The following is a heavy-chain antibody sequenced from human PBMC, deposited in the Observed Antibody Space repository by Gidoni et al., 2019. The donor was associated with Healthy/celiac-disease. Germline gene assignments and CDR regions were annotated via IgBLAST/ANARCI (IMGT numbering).Heavy chain of an antibody. D-gene: IGHD3-22*01. CDR1: GFSLSTSGVG. J-gene: IGHJ4*02. CDR2: IYWDDDK. CDR3: AHSRNYDSSGYHGDYFDY. V-gene: IGHV2-5*02. Sequence: QITLKESSPTLVKPTQTLTLTCTFSGFSLSTSGVGVGWIRQPPGKALEWLALIYWDDDKRYSPSLKSGLTITKDTSKNQVVLTMTNMDPVDTATYYCAHSRNYDSSGYHGDYFDYWGQGTLVTVSS.